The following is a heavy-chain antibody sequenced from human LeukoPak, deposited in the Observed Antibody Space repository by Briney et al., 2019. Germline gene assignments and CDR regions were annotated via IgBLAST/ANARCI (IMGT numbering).Heavy chain of an antibody. CDR2: ISGSGGST. CDR3: ATVDYDSSGYFQH. V-gene: IGHV3-23*01. J-gene: IGHJ1*01. Sequence: GGSLRLSCAASGSTFSSYAMSWVRQAPGEGLEWVSGISGSGGSTDYADSVKGRFTISRDNSKSTLYMQMNSLRAEDTAVYYCATVDYDSSGYFQHWGQGTLVTVSS. CDR1: GSTFSSYA. D-gene: IGHD3-22*01.